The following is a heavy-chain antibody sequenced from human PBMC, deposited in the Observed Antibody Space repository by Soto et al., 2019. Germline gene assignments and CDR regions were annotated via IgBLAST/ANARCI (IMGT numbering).Heavy chain of an antibody. CDR3: ERARPKYYDFWSGPSYDY. J-gene: IGHJ4*02. V-gene: IGHV3-74*01. CDR2: INSDGSST. D-gene: IGHD3-3*01. CDR1: GFTFSSYW. Sequence: GGSLRLSXAASGFTFSSYWMHWVRQAPGKGLVWVSRINSDGSSTSYADSVKGRFTISRDNAKNTLYLQMNSLRAEDTAVYYCERARPKYYDFWSGPSYDYWGQGTLVTVS.